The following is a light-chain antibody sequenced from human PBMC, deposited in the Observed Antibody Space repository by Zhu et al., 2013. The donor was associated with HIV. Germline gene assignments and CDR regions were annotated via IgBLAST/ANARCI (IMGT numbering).Light chain of an antibody. J-gene: IGLJ2*01. CDR2: EVA. CDR1: SNDVGGYNY. V-gene: IGLV2-14*01. CDR3: TSYTSSTTLI. Sequence: QSALTQPASVSGSPGQSITISCTGSSNDVGGYNYVSWYQQHPGKAPKLILYEVANRPSGVSDRFSGSKSGNTASLTISGLQAEDEAHYYCTSYTSSTTLIFGGGTKVTVL.